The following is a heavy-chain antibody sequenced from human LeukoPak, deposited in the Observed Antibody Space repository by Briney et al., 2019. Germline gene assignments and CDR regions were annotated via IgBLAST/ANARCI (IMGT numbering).Heavy chain of an antibody. CDR1: GFNFNVYA. J-gene: IGHJ1*01. V-gene: IGHV3-30*04. CDR2: TSYEGSKI. CDR3: ARGKMRTLALAEYLQD. Sequence: GGSLRLSCEASGFNFNVYAMHWVRQAPGKGLEWVPATSYEGSKIYYSDSVQGRFTISRDNSKNTLFLQMNSLTTDDTAVYYCARGKMRTLALAEYLQDWGQGTLVTVSS.